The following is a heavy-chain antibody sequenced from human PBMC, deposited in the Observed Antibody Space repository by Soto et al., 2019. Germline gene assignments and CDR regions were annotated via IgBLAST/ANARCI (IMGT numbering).Heavy chain of an antibody. D-gene: IGHD4-17*01. Sequence: SETLSLTCTVSGGSVSSGSYYWSWIRQPPGKGLEWIGYIYYSGSTNYNPSLKSRVTTSVDTSKNQFSLKLSSVTAADTAVYYCARIYGNYDDGWFDPWGQGTLVTVSS. CDR2: IYYSGST. V-gene: IGHV4-61*01. CDR1: GGSVSSGSYY. J-gene: IGHJ5*02. CDR3: ARIYGNYDDGWFDP.